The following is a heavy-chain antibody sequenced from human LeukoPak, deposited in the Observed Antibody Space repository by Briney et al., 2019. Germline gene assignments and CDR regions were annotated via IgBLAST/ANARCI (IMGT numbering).Heavy chain of an antibody. D-gene: IGHD1-26*01. CDR3: AKKMGASDPYFDY. Sequence: KPSETLSLTCTVSGGSISSYHWSWIRQPPGKGLEWIGHIYYTGSTNYNPSLKSRVTISLDTSKNQFSLKLSSVTAADTAVYYCAKKMGASDPYFDYWGQGTLVTVSS. J-gene: IGHJ4*02. V-gene: IGHV4-59*01. CDR2: IYYTGST. CDR1: GGSISSYH.